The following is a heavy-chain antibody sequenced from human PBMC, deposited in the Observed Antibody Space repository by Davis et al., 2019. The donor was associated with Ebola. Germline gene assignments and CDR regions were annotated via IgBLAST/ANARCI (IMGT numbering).Heavy chain of an antibody. CDR2: INDSGNT. J-gene: IGHJ4*02. V-gene: IGHV4-34*01. CDR3: ARGGSSSGRGGYFDY. CDR1: GGSFSGYY. Sequence: SETLSLTCAVYGGSFSGYYWSWIRQPPGKGLEWIGEINDSGNTNYNPSLKSRVTISVDTSKNQFSLKLSSVTAADTAVYYCARGGSSSGRGGYFDYWGQGTLVTVSS. D-gene: IGHD6-6*01.